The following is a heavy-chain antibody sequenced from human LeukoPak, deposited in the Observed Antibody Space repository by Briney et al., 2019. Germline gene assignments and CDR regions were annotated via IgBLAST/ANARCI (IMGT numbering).Heavy chain of an antibody. D-gene: IGHD5-24*01. V-gene: IGHV3-66*01. Sequence: GGSLRLSCAASGFTVNTNYMSWVRQAPGKGLEWVSVIYSGGSTHYADSVKGRFTISRDNSKNTLYLQMNSLRAEDTAVYYCARGLPTTKWQQPDPFDSWGQGTLVTVSS. CDR2: IYSGGST. CDR3: ARGLPTTKWQQPDPFDS. CDR1: GFTVNTNY. J-gene: IGHJ4*02.